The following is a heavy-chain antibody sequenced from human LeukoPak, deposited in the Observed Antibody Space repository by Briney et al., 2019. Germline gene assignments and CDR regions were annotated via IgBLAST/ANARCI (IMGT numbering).Heavy chain of an antibody. Sequence: ASVKVSCKASGYTFTSYGISWVRQAPGQGLEWMGWISAYNGNTNYAQKLQGRVTITTDESTSTAYMELSSLRSEDTAVYYCARDHYDSSGYYYRFGYWGQGTLVTVSS. CDR1: GYTFTSYG. V-gene: IGHV1-18*01. CDR2: ISAYNGNT. CDR3: ARDHYDSSGYYYRFGY. J-gene: IGHJ4*02. D-gene: IGHD3-22*01.